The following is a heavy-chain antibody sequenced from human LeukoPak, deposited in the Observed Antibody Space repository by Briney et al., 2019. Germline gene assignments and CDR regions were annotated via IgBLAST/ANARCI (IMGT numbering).Heavy chain of an antibody. V-gene: IGHV3-7*01. CDR3: ARQQRITTTLFDS. CDR2: IKKDGTEK. J-gene: IGHJ4*02. CDR1: GFSFSTHW. Sequence: GGSLRLSCTTSGFSFSTHWMSWVRQAPGKGLEWVANIKKDGTEKAYLYSVKGRFSISRDNAKNSLYLQMNSLRVEDPAVYYCARQQRITTTLFDSWGPGTLVTVSA. D-gene: IGHD1-14*01.